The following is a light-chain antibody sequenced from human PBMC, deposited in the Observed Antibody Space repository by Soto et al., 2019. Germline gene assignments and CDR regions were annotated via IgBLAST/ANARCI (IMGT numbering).Light chain of an antibody. J-gene: IGKJ1*01. CDR1: QIISSW. CDR2: EAS. CDR3: QQSSNYPWT. V-gene: IGKV1-5*03. Sequence: DIQMTQSPSTLSASVGDRVTITCRASQIISSWLAWYQQKPGKAPKLLIYEASNLESGDPSRFSGSGSGTEFTLTISSLQPDDFATYYCQQSSNYPWTFGQGTKVEIK.